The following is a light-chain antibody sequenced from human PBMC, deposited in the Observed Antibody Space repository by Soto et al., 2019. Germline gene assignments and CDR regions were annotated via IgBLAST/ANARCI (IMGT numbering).Light chain of an antibody. Sequence: QSMLTQPPSASGTPGQRVTISCSGSSSNIGSNTINWYQQLPGTAPKLLIYSNNQRPSGVPDRFSGSKSGTSASLAISGLQSEDEADYYFAAWDDSLNVVFGGGTKVTVL. CDR2: SNN. J-gene: IGLJ2*01. CDR3: AAWDDSLNVV. V-gene: IGLV1-44*01. CDR1: SSNIGSNT.